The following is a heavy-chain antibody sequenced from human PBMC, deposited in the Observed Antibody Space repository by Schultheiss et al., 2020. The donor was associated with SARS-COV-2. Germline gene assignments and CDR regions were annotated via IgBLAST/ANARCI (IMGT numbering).Heavy chain of an antibody. J-gene: IGHJ6*02. D-gene: IGHD4-11*01. CDR3: ARVHVYSNYALDV. CDR1: GFTFSDAW. V-gene: IGHV3-23*01. CDR2: VSGTGGTT. Sequence: ETLSLTCAASGFTFSDAWFSWVRQAPGKGLDWVSSVSGTGGTTYYADSVKGRFTISRDNSKNTLYLQMNSLKAEDTAVYYCARVHVYSNYALDVWGQGTTVTVSS.